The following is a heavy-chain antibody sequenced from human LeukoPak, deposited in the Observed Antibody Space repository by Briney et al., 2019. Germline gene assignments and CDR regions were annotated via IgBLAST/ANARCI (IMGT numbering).Heavy chain of an antibody. CDR1: GGTFSSYA. Sequence: SVKVSCKAPGGTFSSYAISWVRQAPGQGLEWMGGIIPIFGTANYAQKFQGRVTITADESTSTAYMELSSLRSEDTAVYYCARLSAEERVRGVYYYYGMDVWGQGTTVTVSS. V-gene: IGHV1-69*13. J-gene: IGHJ6*02. CDR2: IIPIFGTA. CDR3: ARLSAEERVRGVYYYYGMDV. D-gene: IGHD3-10*01.